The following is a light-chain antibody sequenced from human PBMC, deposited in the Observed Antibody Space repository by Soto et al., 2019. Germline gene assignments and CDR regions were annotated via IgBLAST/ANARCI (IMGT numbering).Light chain of an antibody. J-gene: IGKJ5*01. CDR3: QQFNSFPIT. V-gene: IGKV1-13*02. Sequence: ALQVTQSPSSLSASVGDRVTMTCRASQEIRGALAWYQQKSGKPPNLLIYDVSTLEGGVPSRFSGSGSGTEFTLTISSLQPEDFGTYSCQQFNSFPITFGHGTRLEIK. CDR1: QEIRGA. CDR2: DVS.